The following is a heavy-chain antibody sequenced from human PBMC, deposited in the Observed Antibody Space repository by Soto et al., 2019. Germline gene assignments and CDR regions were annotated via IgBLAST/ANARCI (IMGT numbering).Heavy chain of an antibody. CDR1: GGSINNYY. CDR2: VYYSGTT. CDR3: ARHTDDILTGNEALDI. V-gene: IGHV4-59*08. Sequence: SETLSLTCTVSGGSINNYYWSWIRQSPEKGLEWIGYVYYSGTTNYNPTLKSRITILVDTSENQFSLKLTSVTAADTAVYYCARHTDDILTGNEALDIWGQGTVVTVSS. J-gene: IGHJ3*02. D-gene: IGHD3-9*01.